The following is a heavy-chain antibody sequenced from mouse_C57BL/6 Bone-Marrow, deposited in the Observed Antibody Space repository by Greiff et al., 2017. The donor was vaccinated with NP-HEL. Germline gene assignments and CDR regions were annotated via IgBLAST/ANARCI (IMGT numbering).Heavy chain of an antibody. Sequence: VQLQQPGAELVKPGASVKLSCKASGYTFTSYWMQWVKQRPGQGLEWIGEIDPSDSYTNYNQKFKGKATLTVDTSSSTAYMQLSSLTSEDSAVYYCASLYDGYYVRDYWGQGTSVTVSS. V-gene: IGHV1-50*01. CDR2: IDPSDSYT. D-gene: IGHD2-3*01. CDR1: GYTFTSYW. J-gene: IGHJ4*01. CDR3: ASLYDGYYVRDY.